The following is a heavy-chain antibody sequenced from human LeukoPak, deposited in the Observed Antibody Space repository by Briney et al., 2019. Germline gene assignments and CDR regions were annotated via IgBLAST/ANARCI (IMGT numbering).Heavy chain of an antibody. CDR2: IIPIFGTA. D-gene: IGHD3-3*01. J-gene: IGHJ4*02. CDR1: GGTFSSYA. CDR3: ARKTTIFGVVITDY. V-gene: IGHV1-69*01. Sequence: SVKVSCKASGGTFSSYAISWVRQAPGQGLEWMGGIIPIFGTANYAQKFQGRVTITADESTSTAYMELSSLRSEDTAVYSCARKTTIFGVVITDYWGQGTLVTVSS.